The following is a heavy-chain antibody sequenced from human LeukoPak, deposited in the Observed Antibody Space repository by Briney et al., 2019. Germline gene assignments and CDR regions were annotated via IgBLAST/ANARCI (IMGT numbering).Heavy chain of an antibody. CDR2: IRGKGYSNPP. Sequence: PGGSLRLSCAAYGFTFSNSAIHWVRQAPGKGLEWVGRIRGKGYSNPPAYAASVKGRFTISRDESKSTAFLQMNSLKAEDTAVYFCTVPQSGGNWFDPWGPGTLVTVSS. CDR1: GFTFSNSA. V-gene: IGHV3-73*01. CDR3: TVPQSGGNWFDP. J-gene: IGHJ5*02. D-gene: IGHD3-16*01.